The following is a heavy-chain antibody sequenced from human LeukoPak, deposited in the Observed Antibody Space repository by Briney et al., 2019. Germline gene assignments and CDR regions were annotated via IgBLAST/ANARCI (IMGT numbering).Heavy chain of an antibody. J-gene: IGHJ4*02. CDR2: ISAYNGNT. Sequence: VASVKVSCKASAYTFTSYGISWVRQAPGQGLEWMGWISAYNGNTNYAQRLQGRVTMTTDTSTSTAYMELRSLTSDDTAVYYCARVPSGGPFDYWGQGTLVTVSS. CDR3: ARVPSGGPFDY. CDR1: AYTFTSYG. V-gene: IGHV1-18*01. D-gene: IGHD2-15*01.